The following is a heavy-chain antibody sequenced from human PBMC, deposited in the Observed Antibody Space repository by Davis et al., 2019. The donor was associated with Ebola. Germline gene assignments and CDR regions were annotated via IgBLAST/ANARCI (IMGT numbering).Heavy chain of an antibody. CDR3: ARLSGSHYYGSGTRYWFDP. CDR1: GYSFTSYW. Sequence: GESLKISCKGSGYSFTSYWISWVRQMPGNGLEWMGRIDPSDSYTNYSPSFQGHVTISADKSISTAYLQWSSLKASDTAMYYCARLSGSHYYGSGTRYWFDPWGQGTLVTVSS. J-gene: IGHJ5*02. CDR2: IDPSDSYT. D-gene: IGHD3-10*01. V-gene: IGHV5-10-1*01.